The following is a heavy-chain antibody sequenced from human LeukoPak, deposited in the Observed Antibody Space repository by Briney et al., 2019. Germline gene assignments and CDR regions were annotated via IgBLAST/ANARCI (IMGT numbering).Heavy chain of an antibody. CDR2: INHSGST. J-gene: IGHJ4*02. CDR1: GGSFSGYF. V-gene: IGHV4-34*01. Sequence: PSETLSLTCAVYGGSFSGYFWSWIRQPPGKGLEWIGEINHSGSTNYNPSLKSRVTISVDTSKNQFSLKLSSVTAADTAVYYCARRLVSGWLRWGQGTLVTVSS. CDR3: ARRLVSGWLR. D-gene: IGHD6-19*01.